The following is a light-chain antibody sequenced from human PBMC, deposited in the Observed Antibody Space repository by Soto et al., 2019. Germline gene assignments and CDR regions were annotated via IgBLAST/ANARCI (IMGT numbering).Light chain of an antibody. J-gene: IGKJ5*01. CDR2: DAS. CDR1: QDISNY. Sequence: DLQMTQSPSSLSASVGDRVTITCQASQDISNYLNWYQQKPGKAPKLLIYDASNLETGVPSRFSGSGSGTDFTLTISSLQPEDFATYYCQQTNSFPITFGQGTRLEIK. V-gene: IGKV1-33*01. CDR3: QQTNSFPIT.